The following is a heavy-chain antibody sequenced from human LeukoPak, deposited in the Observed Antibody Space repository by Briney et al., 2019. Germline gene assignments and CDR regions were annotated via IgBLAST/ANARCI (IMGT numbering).Heavy chain of an antibody. V-gene: IGHV3-33*01. Sequence: GTSLRLSCAASGFTFSSYAMHWVRQAPGKGLEWVAVIWYDGSNKYYADSVKGRFTISRDHSKNTLYLQMKSLRAEDTAVYYCARELEIAVSGTLGYWGQGTLVTVSS. J-gene: IGHJ4*02. D-gene: IGHD6-19*01. CDR2: IWYDGSNK. CDR1: GFTFSSYA. CDR3: ARELEIAVSGTLGY.